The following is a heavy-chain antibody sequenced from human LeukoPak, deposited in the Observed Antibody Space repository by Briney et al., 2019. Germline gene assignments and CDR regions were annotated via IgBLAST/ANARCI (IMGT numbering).Heavy chain of an antibody. J-gene: IGHJ4*02. Sequence: SETLSLTCAVYGGSFSGYYWSWIRQPPGKGLEWIGEINHSGSTNYNPSLKSRVTISLDTSKNQFSLKLSSVTAADTAVYYCVRHTTSGWYQVVYWGQGTLVTVSS. V-gene: IGHV4-34*01. CDR2: INHSGST. CDR3: VRHTTSGWYQVVY. CDR1: GGSFSGYY. D-gene: IGHD6-19*01.